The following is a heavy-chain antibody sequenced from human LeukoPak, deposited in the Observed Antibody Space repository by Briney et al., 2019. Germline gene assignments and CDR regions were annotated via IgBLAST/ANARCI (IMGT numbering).Heavy chain of an antibody. CDR3: TTAVGGTEDFDY. CDR1: GSTFRNAW. D-gene: IGHD1-26*01. V-gene: IGHV3-15*01. Sequence: GGSLRLSCAASGSTFRNAWMSWVRQAPGKGLEWVGRIKKKTEGGTTDYAAPVKGRFTISRDDSKNTLYLQMNSLKTEDTAVYYCTTAVGGTEDFDYWGQGTLVTVSS. J-gene: IGHJ4*02. CDR2: IKKKTEGGTT.